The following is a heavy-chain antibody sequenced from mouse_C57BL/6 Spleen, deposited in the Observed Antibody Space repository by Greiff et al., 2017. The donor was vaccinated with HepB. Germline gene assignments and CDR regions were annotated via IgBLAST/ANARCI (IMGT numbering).Heavy chain of an antibody. V-gene: IGHV1-52*01. CDR3: ARWGGIYSNYEAY. Sequence: QVQLQQPGAELVRPGSSVKLSCKASGYTFTSYWMHWVKQRPIQGLEWIGNIDPSDSETHYNQKFKDKATLTVDKSSSTAYMQLSSLTSEDSAVYDCARWGGIYSNYEAYWGQGTLVTVSA. CDR2: IDPSDSET. J-gene: IGHJ3*01. D-gene: IGHD2-5*01. CDR1: GYTFTSYW.